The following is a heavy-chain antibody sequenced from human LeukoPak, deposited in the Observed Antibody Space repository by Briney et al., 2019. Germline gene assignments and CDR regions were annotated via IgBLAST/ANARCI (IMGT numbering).Heavy chain of an antibody. Sequence: PGGSLRLSCAASGFTFSSYAMSWVRQAPGKGLEWVSTISGSGVSTYYADSVKGRFTISRDNSKNTLYLQMKSLRAEDTAVYYCAKRDSTGWYSDYWGQGTLVTVSS. J-gene: IGHJ4*02. CDR1: GFTFSSYA. V-gene: IGHV3-23*01. CDR2: ISGSGVST. CDR3: AKRDSTGWYSDY. D-gene: IGHD6-19*01.